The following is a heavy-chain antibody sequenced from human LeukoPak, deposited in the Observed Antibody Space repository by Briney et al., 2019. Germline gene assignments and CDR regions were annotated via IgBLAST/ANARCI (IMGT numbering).Heavy chain of an antibody. J-gene: IGHJ6*02. CDR2: ISSNGGST. CDR3: ARAAGELEWNGYYYYGMDV. D-gene: IGHD3-3*01. Sequence: GGSLRLSCSASGFTFSSYAMHWVRQAPGKGLEYVSAISSNGGSTYYADSVKGRFTISRDNAKNSLYLQMNSLRAEDTAVYYCARAAGELEWNGYYYYGMDVWGQGTTVTVSS. CDR1: GFTFSSYA. V-gene: IGHV3-64*04.